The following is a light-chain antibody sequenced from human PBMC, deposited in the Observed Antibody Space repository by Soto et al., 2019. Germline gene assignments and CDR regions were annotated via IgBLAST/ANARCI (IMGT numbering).Light chain of an antibody. V-gene: IGKV1-33*01. CDR2: DAS. CDR3: QQYEDFPLT. J-gene: IGKJ5*01. Sequence: DIEMTQSPSSLSASVGDRVTITCQASQDISNYLNWYQQKTGRAPKLLIYDASSLESGVSSRFSGSGSGTHFTFTISSLQNDDIATYYCQQYEDFPLTFGQGTRLDIK. CDR1: QDISNY.